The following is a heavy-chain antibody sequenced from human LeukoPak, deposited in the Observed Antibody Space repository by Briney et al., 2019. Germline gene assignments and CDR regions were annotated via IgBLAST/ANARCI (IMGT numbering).Heavy chain of an antibody. CDR1: GGSFSGYY. D-gene: IGHD2-2*01. CDR2: INHSGST. V-gene: IGHV4-34*01. Sequence: SETLSLTCAVYGGSFSGYYWSWIRQPPGKGLEWIGEINHSGSTNYNPSLKSRVTISVDTSKNQFSLKLSSVTAADTAVYYCAIPAAMTDYYYGMDVWGKGTTVTVSS. J-gene: IGHJ6*04. CDR3: AIPAAMTDYYYGMDV.